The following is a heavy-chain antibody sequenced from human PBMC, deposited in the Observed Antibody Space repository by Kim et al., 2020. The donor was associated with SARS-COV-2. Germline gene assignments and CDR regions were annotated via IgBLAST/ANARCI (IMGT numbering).Heavy chain of an antibody. D-gene: IGHD6-19*01. J-gene: IGHJ4*02. CDR1: GGSISSYY. Sequence: SETLSLTCTVSGGSISSYYWSWIRQPPGKGLEWIGYIYYSGSTNYNPSLKSRVTISVDTSKNQFSLKLSSVTAADTAVYYCARVTAWYNRGWKFDSWGQG. V-gene: IGHV4-59*13. CDR2: IYYSGST. CDR3: ARVTAWYNRGWKFDS.